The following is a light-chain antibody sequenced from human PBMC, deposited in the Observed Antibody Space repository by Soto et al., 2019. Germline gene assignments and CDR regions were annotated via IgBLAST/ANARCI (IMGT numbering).Light chain of an antibody. CDR2: KAS. V-gene: IGKV1-5*03. Sequence: DIQMTQSPSTLSASVGDRVTITCRASQSISIWLAWYQQEPGKAPKILIYKASSLESGVPSRFSGSGSGTEFTLTISSLQPDDFATYYCQQYSTYTPRTFGKGTKVDIK. J-gene: IGKJ1*01. CDR3: QQYSTYTPRT. CDR1: QSISIW.